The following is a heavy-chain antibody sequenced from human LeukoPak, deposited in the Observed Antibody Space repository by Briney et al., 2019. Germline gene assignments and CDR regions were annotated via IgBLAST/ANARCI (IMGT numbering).Heavy chain of an antibody. V-gene: IGHV3-7*01. CDR2: IKQDGGEK. CDR3: ARDRCITRSWGYDFDY. J-gene: IGHJ4*02. Sequence: GGSLRLSCEASGFTFSSYWMSWVRQAPGKGLEWVANIKQDGGEKYYVDSVKGRFSISRDNAKNSLYLQMNSLRAEDTAVYYCARDRCITRSWGYDFDYWGQGTLVTVSS. CDR1: GFTFSSYW. D-gene: IGHD6-13*01.